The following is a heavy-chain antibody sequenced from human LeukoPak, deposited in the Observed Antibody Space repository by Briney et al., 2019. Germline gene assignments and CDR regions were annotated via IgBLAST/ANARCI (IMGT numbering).Heavy chain of an antibody. Sequence: GMSVRLSCVASGCISGLPFSYYAMHWARPAPGKGLEWVAFISNDGGNRYFAHSVKGQFTISSDNSKNTVYLQKNSLGAEDTAVYYCADSDGYYYDVWGQATLVTV. CDR2: ISNDGGNR. D-gene: IGHD5-24*01. V-gene: IGHV3-30-3*01. CDR1: GCISGLPFSYYA. CDR3: ADSDGYYYDV. J-gene: IGHJ1*01.